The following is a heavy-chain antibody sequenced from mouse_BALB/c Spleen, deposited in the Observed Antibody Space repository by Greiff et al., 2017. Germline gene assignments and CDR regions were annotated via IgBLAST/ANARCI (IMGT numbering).Heavy chain of an antibody. CDR1: GFNIKDTY. CDR3: APITTVNY. Sequence: EVHLVESGAELVKPGASVKLSCTASGFNIKDTYMHWVKQRPEQGLEWIGRIDPANGNTKYDPKFQGKATITADTSSNTAYLQLSSLTSEDTAVYYCAPITTVNYWGQGTTLTVSS. CDR2: IDPANGNT. V-gene: IGHV14-3*02. D-gene: IGHD1-1*01. J-gene: IGHJ2*01.